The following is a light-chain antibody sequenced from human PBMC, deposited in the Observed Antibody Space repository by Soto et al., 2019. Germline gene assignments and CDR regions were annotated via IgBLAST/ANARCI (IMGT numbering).Light chain of an antibody. CDR3: EQYGSSPPVT. CDR2: GAS. J-gene: IGKJ5*01. V-gene: IGKV3-20*01. Sequence: EIVLTQSPGTLSLSPGERATLSCRASQSVSSSYLAWYQQKPGQAPRLLIYGASGSATGVPDRFSGSGSGTDFTLTISRLEPEDLAVYYCEQYGSSPPVTFGQGTLLEI. CDR1: QSVSSSY.